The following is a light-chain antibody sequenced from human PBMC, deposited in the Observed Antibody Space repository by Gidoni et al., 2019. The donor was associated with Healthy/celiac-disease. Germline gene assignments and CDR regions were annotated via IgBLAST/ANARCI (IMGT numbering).Light chain of an antibody. Sequence: DSVFTQSPGTLSLSPVERATLSCRASQSGSSSYSAWYQQNPGHATMLLIYGASSRAPGTPDRFSGSGAGTDFTITISRLAAEDFAVYYWQQYGCSPWTFGQGTKVEIK. V-gene: IGKV3-20*01. CDR3: QQYGCSPWT. J-gene: IGKJ1*01. CDR1: QSGSSSY. CDR2: GAS.